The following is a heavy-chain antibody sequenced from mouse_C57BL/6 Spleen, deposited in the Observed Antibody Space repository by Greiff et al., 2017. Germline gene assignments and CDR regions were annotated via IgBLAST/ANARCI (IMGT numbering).Heavy chain of an antibody. CDR3: ARYRGSTSYYFDY. CDR1: GFNIKNTY. Sequence: VHVKQSVAELVRPGASVKLSCTASGFNIKNTYMHWVKQRPEQGLEWIGRIDPANGNTKYAPKFQGKATITADTSSNTAYLQLSSLTSEDTAIYYCARYRGSTSYYFDYWGQGTTLTVSS. D-gene: IGHD1-1*01. CDR2: IDPANGNT. J-gene: IGHJ2*01. V-gene: IGHV14-3*01.